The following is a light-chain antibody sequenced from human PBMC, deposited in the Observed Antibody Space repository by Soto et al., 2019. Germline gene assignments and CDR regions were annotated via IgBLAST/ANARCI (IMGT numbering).Light chain of an antibody. J-gene: IGKJ1*01. CDR2: AAS. CDR3: QQSYSSPWT. V-gene: IGKV1-12*01. CDR1: EDISTW. Sequence: DIQMTQSPSSLSGSVGDRFTITCRSSEDISTWLAWYQQKPGKAPKLLIYAASSLQSGVPSRFSGSGSGTDFTLTISSLQPEDFATYYCQQSYSSPWTFGQGTKVDIK.